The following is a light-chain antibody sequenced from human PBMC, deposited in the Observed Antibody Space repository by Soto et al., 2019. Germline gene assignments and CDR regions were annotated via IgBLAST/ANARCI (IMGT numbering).Light chain of an antibody. J-gene: IGKJ5*01. CDR1: QSVRSK. CDR2: GAS. CDR3: QQYNNWPPIT. Sequence: VMTQSPDTLSVSPGETVTLSCRASQSVRSKLAWYQQKPGQAXRLXIYGASTRATGIPARFSGSGSGTEFTLTISSLQSEDFAIYYYQQYNNWPPITFGQGTRLEIK. V-gene: IGKV3-15*01.